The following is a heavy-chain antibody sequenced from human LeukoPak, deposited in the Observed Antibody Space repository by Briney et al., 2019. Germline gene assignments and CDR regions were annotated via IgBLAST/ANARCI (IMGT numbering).Heavy chain of an antibody. Sequence: PGGSLRLSCAASGFTFDDYGMSWVRQAPGKGLEWVSGINWNGGSTGYADSVKGRFTISRDNAKNSLYLQMNSLRAEDTALYHCAREAGGYCSGGSCLNWFDPWGQGTLVTVSS. CDR3: AREAGGYCSGGSCLNWFDP. CDR1: GFTFDDYG. CDR2: INWNGGST. J-gene: IGHJ5*02. D-gene: IGHD2-15*01. V-gene: IGHV3-20*01.